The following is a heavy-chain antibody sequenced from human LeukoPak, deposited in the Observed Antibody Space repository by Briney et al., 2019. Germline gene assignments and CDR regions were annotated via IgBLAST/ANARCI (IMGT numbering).Heavy chain of an antibody. Sequence: GASVKVSCRTSGYTFTNYDINWLRQATGQELEWVGGMSPDTGKTGYSQKFQGRVTITRDASINTVYMEMTTLRSDDTAVYYCARGFVDYWSGYYRRDWFDPWGQGTLVTVSS. V-gene: IGHV1-8*03. D-gene: IGHD3-3*01. CDR3: ARGFVDYWSGYYRRDWFDP. J-gene: IGHJ5*02. CDR1: GYTFTNYD. CDR2: MSPDTGKT.